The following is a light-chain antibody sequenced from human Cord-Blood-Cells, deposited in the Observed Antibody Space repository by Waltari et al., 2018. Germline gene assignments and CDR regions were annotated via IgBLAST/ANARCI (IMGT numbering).Light chain of an antibody. CDR1: ALPKQY. J-gene: IGLJ3*02. CDR2: KDS. CDR3: QSADSSGTYRWV. Sequence: SFELTQPPSVSVSPGQTARITCSGDALPKQYANWYQQKQGQAPVLVIYKDSERPSGIPERFSGSSSGTTVTLTISGVQAEDEADYYCQSADSSGTYRWVFGGGTKLTVL. V-gene: IGLV3-25*03.